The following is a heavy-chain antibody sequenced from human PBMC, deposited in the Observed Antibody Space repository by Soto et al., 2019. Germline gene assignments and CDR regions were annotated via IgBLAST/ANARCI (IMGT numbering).Heavy chain of an antibody. CDR3: ARATSGWSLNGLDV. CDR2: INPGGGSA. J-gene: IGHJ6*02. D-gene: IGHD6-19*01. CDR1: GSAITRYY. Sequence: QVDLVQSGAEVKKPGASVTLSYKASGSAITRYYIHWVRQAPGRGLEWMGIINPGGGSASYAQKFQDRVTIDKDTSTGTVYMDLRSLRTEDTAVYYCARATSGWSLNGLDVWGQGTMVNVSS. V-gene: IGHV1-46*01.